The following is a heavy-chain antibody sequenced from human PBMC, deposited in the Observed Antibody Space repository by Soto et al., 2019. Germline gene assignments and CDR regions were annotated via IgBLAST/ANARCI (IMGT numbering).Heavy chain of an antibody. V-gene: IGHV4-39*01. Sequence: QLQLQESGPGLVKPSGTLSLTCTVSGASISSTSYWGWIRQPPGKGLGWVGAMYHRGNTYYSPSLKSRVNFSVDTSKNQISLRLTSVTAADTAVYYCARQTGLVRGVIDSWGQGTLVTVSS. CDR3: ARQTGLVRGVIDS. CDR2: MYHRGNT. J-gene: IGHJ4*02. CDR1: GASISSTSY. D-gene: IGHD3-10*01.